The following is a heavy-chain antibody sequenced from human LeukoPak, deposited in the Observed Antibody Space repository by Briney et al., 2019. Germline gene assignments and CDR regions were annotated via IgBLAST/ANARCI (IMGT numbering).Heavy chain of an antibody. CDR3: ARLLWEPVFDY. J-gene: IGHJ4*02. V-gene: IGHV3-11*01. CDR1: GFTFSDYY. CDR2: ISSSGSTI. D-gene: IGHD1-26*01. Sequence: GGSLRLSRAASGFTFSDYYMSWIRQAPGKGLEWVSYISSSGSTIYYADSVKGRFTISRDNAKNSLYLQMNSLRAEDTAVYYCARLLWEPVFDYWGQGTLVTVSS.